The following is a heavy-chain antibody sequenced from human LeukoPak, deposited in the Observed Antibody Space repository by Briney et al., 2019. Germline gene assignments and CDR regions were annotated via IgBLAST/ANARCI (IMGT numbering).Heavy chain of an antibody. J-gene: IGHJ4*02. D-gene: IGHD2-15*01. V-gene: IGHV1-46*01. Sequence: GASVKVSCKASGYTFTSYYMQWVRQAPGQGLEWMGIINPSGGSTSYVQKFQGRVTMTRDTSTSTVYMELRSLRSEDTAVYYCARVRCSGGRCYSPSDYWGQGTLVTVSS. CDR1: GYTFTSYY. CDR2: INPSGGST. CDR3: ARVRCSGGRCYSPSDY.